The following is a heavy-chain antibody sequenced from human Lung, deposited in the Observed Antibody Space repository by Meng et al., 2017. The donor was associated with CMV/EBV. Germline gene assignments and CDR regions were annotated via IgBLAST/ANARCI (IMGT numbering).Heavy chain of an antibody. CDR1: FSSYS. D-gene: IGHD3-3*01. V-gene: IGHV3-30*04. Sequence: FSSYSMHWVRQAAGKWLEWVAVISYDGSNKYYADSVKGRFTISRDNSKNTLYLQMNSLRAEDTAVYYYARGPTYYDFWSGYYRWFDPWGQGTLVTVSS. CDR3: ARGPTYYDFWSGYYRWFDP. J-gene: IGHJ5*02. CDR2: ISYDGSNK.